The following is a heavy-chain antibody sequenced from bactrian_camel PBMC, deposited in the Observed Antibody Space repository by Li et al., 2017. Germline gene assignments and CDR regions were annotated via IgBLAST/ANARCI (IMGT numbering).Heavy chain of an antibody. J-gene: IGHJ4*01. CDR2: IYGGIGNT. D-gene: IGHD1*01. CDR1: GATASRNC. Sequence: HVQLVESGGGSAQAGGSLRLSCTASGATASRNCMGWIRQVPGQEYEGVAAIYGGIGNTWYADSVKGRFTISQDNGKRAVHLEMNNLEPEDSAMYLCAAWDVWVVTGVTLGSIQSAITDTGARGPRSPSP. CDR3: AAWDVWVVTGVTLGSIQSAITDT. V-gene: IGHV3-3*01.